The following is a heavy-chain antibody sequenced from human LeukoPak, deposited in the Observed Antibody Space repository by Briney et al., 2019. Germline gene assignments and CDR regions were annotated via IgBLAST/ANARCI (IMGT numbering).Heavy chain of an antibody. CDR1: GYTFTSYD. CDR2: MNPNSGNT. V-gene: IGHV1-8*01. D-gene: IGHD4-23*01. J-gene: IGHJ6*02. Sequence: ASVKVSCKASGYTFTSYDINWVRQATGQGLEWMGWMNPNSGNTGYAQKFQGRVTITRNTSISTAHMELSSLRSEDTAVYYCARGTPYYYYYGMDVWGQGTTVTVSS. CDR3: ARGTPYYYYYGMDV.